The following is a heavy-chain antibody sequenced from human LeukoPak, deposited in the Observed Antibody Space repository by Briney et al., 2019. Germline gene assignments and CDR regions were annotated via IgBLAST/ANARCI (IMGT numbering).Heavy chain of an antibody. J-gene: IGHJ6*03. CDR2: IFYSGST. CDR1: GGSISSSSYY. D-gene: IGHD3-3*01. CDR3: ARVLQNYYHLDV. Sequence: SETLSLTCTVSGGSISSSSYYWGWLRQPPGKGPEWIGSIFYSGSTYYNPSLKSRVTISVDTSRNQFSLKLRSVTAADTAVYYCARVLQNYYHLDVWGEGTTVTVSS. V-gene: IGHV4-39*07.